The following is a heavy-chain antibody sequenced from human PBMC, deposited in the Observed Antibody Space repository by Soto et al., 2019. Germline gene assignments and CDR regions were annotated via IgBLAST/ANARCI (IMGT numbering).Heavy chain of an antibody. CDR1: GGSFSGYY. J-gene: IGHJ4*02. CDR3: ARTYSRSSRKPFDY. CDR2: INHSGST. D-gene: IGHD6-6*01. V-gene: IGHV4-34*01. Sequence: QVQLQLWGGGLLKPSETLSLTCAVYGGSFSGYYWSWIRQPPGKGLEWIGEINHSGSTNYNPSLKSRVTISVDTSKNQFSLKLSSVTAADTAVYYCARTYSRSSRKPFDYWGQGTLVTVSS.